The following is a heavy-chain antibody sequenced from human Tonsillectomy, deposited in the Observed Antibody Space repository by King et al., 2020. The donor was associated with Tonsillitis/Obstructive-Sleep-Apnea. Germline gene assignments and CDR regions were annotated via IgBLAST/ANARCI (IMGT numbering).Heavy chain of an antibody. J-gene: IGHJ5*02. Sequence: QLVQSGAEVKKPGSSVKVSCKASGGTFSSYAISWVRQAPGQGLEWMRGIIPIFVTANYAQKIQGRVTITADESTSTAYMELSSLRSEDTAVYYCAPQLYSYGTNWFDPWGQGTLVTVSS. D-gene: IGHD5-18*01. V-gene: IGHV1-69*01. CDR3: APQLYSYGTNWFDP. CDR1: GGTFSSYA. CDR2: IIPIFVTA.